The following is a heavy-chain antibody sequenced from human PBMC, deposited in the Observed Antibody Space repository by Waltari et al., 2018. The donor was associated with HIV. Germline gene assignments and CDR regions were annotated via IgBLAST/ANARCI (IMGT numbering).Heavy chain of an antibody. CDR3: TKDLGSWPTRPAAFDS. Sequence: EVQLVESGGGLVQPGGYMRLACSAAGFTFDDFGSHWVRQAPGKGREWVAGIRWYSEATAYAESVKGRVSISRDNVKNSLYLEMNRLTVGDTAFYFCTKDLGSWPTRPAAFDSWGQGTLVTVSS. V-gene: IGHV3-9*01. CDR1: GFTFDDFG. CDR2: IRWYSEAT. D-gene: IGHD3-16*01. J-gene: IGHJ4*02.